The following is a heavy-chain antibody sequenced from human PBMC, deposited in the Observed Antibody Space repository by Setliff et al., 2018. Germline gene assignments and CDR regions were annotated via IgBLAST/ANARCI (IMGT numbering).Heavy chain of an antibody. CDR1: GFTFSSFA. CDR3: ARALGGNYFDY. D-gene: IGHD2-15*01. V-gene: IGHV3-23*01. Sequence: PGESLKISCAASGFTFSSFAMSWVRQAPGKGLEWVASISGSGNKTFHADSVKGRFTISRDSSKNTLYLQMNSLRSEDTAVYYCARALGGNYFDYWGPGILVTVSS. J-gene: IGHJ4*02. CDR2: ISGSGNKT.